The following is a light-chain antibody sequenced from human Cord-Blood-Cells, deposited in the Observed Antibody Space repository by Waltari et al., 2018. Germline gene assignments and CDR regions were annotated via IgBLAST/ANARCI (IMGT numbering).Light chain of an antibody. CDR3: QQYNSYWT. V-gene: IGKV1-5*01. Sequence: DIQMTQSPSTLSASVGDRVTITCRASQSISSWVAWYQQKPGKAPKLLIYDASSLESGGPSRFSGSGSGTEFTLTISSLQPDDFATYYCQQYNSYWTFGQGTKVEIK. J-gene: IGKJ1*01. CDR1: QSISSW. CDR2: DAS.